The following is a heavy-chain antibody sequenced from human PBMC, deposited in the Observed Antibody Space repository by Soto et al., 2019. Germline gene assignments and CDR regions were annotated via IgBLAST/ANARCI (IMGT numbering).Heavy chain of an antibody. J-gene: IGHJ6*02. CDR3: ARPLSLTILGAVIKGYNCGMDV. CDR2: ISSDGTTK. Sequence: QVQLVESGGGVVQPGRSLRLSCAASGFTFNRYTVHWVRQAPGKGLEWVALISSDGTTKSYAASVEGRFSISRDNSKNTLYLQMNSLRGDDAAVYYCARPLSLTILGAVIKGYNCGMDVWGQGTTVTVSS. CDR1: GFTFNRYT. V-gene: IGHV3-30-3*01. D-gene: IGHD3-3*01.